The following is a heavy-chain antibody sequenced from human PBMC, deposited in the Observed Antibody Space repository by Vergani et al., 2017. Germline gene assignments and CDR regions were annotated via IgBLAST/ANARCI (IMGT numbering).Heavy chain of an antibody. D-gene: IGHD3-16*02. CDR3: ARDDYVWGSYRFQGFDI. Sequence: QVQLQESGPGLVKPSQTLSLTCTVSGGSISSGYYWGWIRQPPGKGLEWIGSIYHSGSTYYNPSLKSRVTISVDTSKNQFSLKLSSVTAADTAVYYCARDDYVWGSYRFQGFDIWGQGTMVTVSS. CDR1: GGSISSGYY. CDR2: IYHSGST. V-gene: IGHV4-38-2*02. J-gene: IGHJ3*02.